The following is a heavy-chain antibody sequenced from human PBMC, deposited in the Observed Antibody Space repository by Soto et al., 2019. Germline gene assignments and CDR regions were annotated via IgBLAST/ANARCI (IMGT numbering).Heavy chain of an antibody. CDR2: MNQDGSEK. J-gene: IGHJ6*02. CDR1: GFTFGDYW. Sequence: EVQLVESGGGLVQPGGSLRLSCTVSGFTFGDYWMTWVRQAPGKGLEWVANMNQDGSEKYYVDSVQGRFAISRDNAKNSLYLQMRSRSAEDTAVYYCASQRVSYAMDVWGQGTTVTVSS. D-gene: IGHD1-1*01. CDR3: ASQRVSYAMDV. V-gene: IGHV3-7*05.